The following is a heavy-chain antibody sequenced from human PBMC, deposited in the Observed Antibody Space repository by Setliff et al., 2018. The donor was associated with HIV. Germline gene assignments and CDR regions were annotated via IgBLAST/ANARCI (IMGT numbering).Heavy chain of an antibody. J-gene: IGHJ3*02. Sequence: ASVKVSCKASGYTFTAFGMNWLRQAPGQGPEWMGWISTYNGNTNCAQKFQGRVTMTTDTSTSTVYRELRSLRSDDTAVYYCAKDPSVTVTTIWGQGTMVTVSS. D-gene: IGHD4-17*01. CDR3: AKDPSVTVTTI. CDR1: GYTFTAFG. CDR2: ISTYNGNT. V-gene: IGHV1-18*01.